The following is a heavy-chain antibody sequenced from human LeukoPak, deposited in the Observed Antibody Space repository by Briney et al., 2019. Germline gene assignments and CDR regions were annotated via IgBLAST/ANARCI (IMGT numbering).Heavy chain of an antibody. D-gene: IGHD1-26*01. CDR3: ARTFSGSYWFDWFDP. J-gene: IGHJ5*02. V-gene: IGHV1-69*05. CDR1: GGNFSNYA. Sequence: ASVKGSCKASGGNFSNYAISWVRHTPGQGLEWMGGIIPIFGTANYAQKFQGRVTITTDESTSTVYMELSSLRSEDTAVYYCARTFSGSYWFDWFDPWGQGTLVTVSS. CDR2: IIPIFGTA.